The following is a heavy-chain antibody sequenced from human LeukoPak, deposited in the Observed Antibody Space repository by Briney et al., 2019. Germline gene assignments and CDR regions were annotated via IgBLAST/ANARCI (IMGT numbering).Heavy chain of an antibody. Sequence: PGGSLRLSCAASGFTFDDYGMSWVRQAPGKGLEWVSGINWNGGSTGYADSVKGRFTISRGNAKNSLYLQMNSLRAEDTALYYCARSGYSSGWYEENPWGQGTLVTVSS. CDR2: INWNGGST. V-gene: IGHV3-20*04. J-gene: IGHJ5*02. CDR3: ARSGYSSGWYEENP. D-gene: IGHD6-19*01. CDR1: GFTFDDYG.